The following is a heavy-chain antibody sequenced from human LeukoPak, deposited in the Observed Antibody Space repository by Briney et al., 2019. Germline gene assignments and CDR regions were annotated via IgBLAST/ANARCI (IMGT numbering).Heavy chain of an antibody. CDR1: GASISSGNYY. CDR2: IYYSGDT. CDR3: ARDLIMTTVTSYWYFDL. D-gene: IGHD4-17*01. V-gene: IGHV4-39*07. J-gene: IGHJ2*01. Sequence: PSETLSLTCTVSGASISSGNYYWGWIRQPPGKGLEWLGSIYYSGDTYNNPPLKSRVTISVDTAKSQFSLRLTSVTAADTAVYYCARDLIMTTVTSYWYFDLWGRGTLVTVSS.